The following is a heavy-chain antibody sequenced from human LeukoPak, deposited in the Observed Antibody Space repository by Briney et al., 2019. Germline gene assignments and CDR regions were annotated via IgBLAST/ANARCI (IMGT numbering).Heavy chain of an antibody. CDR3: AKYGGESGVAFDS. V-gene: IGHV3-20*04. CDR2: INWNGGFT. D-gene: IGHD2-21*01. J-gene: IGHJ4*02. CDR1: GFTFDDYG. Sequence: GGSLRLSCAASGFTFDDYGMSWVRQAPGKGLEWVSGINWNGGFTSYADSMKGRFTISRDNAKNSLYLQMNSLRAEDTTLYYCAKYGGESGVAFDSWGQGTLVTVSS.